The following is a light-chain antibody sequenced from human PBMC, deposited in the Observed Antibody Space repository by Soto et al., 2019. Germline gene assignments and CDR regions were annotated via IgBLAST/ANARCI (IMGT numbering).Light chain of an antibody. V-gene: IGLV2-23*01. Sequence: QSALTQPASVSGSPGQSVTISCTGTSSDVGSSNHVSWYQQHPGKAPKLMIYVGSRRPSGVSGRFSGSKCGNTASLTISGLQAEDEADDFCCSFSDSSTRDAFGTGTKLTVL. CDR1: SSDVGSSNH. CDR3: CSFSDSSTRDA. J-gene: IGLJ1*01. CDR2: VGS.